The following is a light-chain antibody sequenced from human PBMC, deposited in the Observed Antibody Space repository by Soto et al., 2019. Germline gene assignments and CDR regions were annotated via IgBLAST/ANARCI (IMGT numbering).Light chain of an antibody. Sequence: EIVLTQSPGTLSLSPGERATLSCRASQSVSSSYLAWYQQKPGQAPRLLIYGASSRATGIPDRFSGSGSVTDLTLTIIILEPVDFALYYCPQSSSSPITFGQGTRLEIK. CDR3: PQSSSSPIT. CDR2: GAS. CDR1: QSVSSSY. V-gene: IGKV3-20*01. J-gene: IGKJ5*01.